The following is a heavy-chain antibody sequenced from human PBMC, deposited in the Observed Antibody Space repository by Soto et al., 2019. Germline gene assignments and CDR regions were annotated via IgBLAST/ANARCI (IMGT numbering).Heavy chain of an antibody. Sequence: EVQLLESGGGLVQPGGSLRLSCAASGFTFSTYDMNWVRQAPGKGLEWVSHISGTGANTRHADSVKGRFSISRDNSKNTLYLQMNSLRVEDTAVYYCANGGTFRPFDYWGQGTLVTVSS. CDR1: GFTFSTYD. V-gene: IGHV3-23*01. J-gene: IGHJ4*02. D-gene: IGHD3-16*02. CDR3: ANGGTFRPFDY. CDR2: ISGTGANT.